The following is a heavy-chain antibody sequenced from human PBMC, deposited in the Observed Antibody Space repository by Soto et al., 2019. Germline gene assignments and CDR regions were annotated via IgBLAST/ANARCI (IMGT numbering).Heavy chain of an antibody. V-gene: IGHV1-2*02. CDR2: INPKSGGA. CDR3: VRDRENLAGGVVIGGAFDI. J-gene: IGHJ3*02. CDR1: GYTLSDHY. Sequence: GASVKVSCKTSGYTLSDHYLHWVRQAPGQGFEWMGWINPKSGGAHFAQPFQGRVTMTRDTSIGTAFMELSRLSSDDTAVYFCVRDRENLAGGVVIGGAFDIWGQGTMVTVSS. D-gene: IGHD3-16*01.